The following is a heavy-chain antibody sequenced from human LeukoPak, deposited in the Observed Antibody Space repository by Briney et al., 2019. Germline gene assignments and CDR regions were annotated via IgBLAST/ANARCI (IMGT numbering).Heavy chain of an antibody. J-gene: IGHJ6*04. CDR3: ARDRTRCSKTNVCYYGMDV. CDR1: GFTFSSYW. CDR2: IKQDGSEK. D-gene: IGHD2-15*01. V-gene: IGHV3-7*03. Sequence: PGGSLRLSCAASGFTFSSYWMSWVRQAPGKGLEWVANIKQDGSEKYYVDSVKGRFTISRDNAKNSLYLQMNSLRAEDTAVYYCARDRTRCSKTNVCYYGMDVWGKGTTVTVSS.